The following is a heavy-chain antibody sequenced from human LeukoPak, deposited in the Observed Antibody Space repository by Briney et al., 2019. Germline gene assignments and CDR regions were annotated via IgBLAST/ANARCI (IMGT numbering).Heavy chain of an antibody. J-gene: IGHJ4*02. D-gene: IGHD4-17*01. V-gene: IGHV4-34*01. CDR3: ARDETTPLPGAY. CDR2: INHSGST. Sequence: PSETLSLTCAVYGGSFSGYYWNWIRQSPGKGLEWIGEINHSGSTHYNPSLKSRVTMSVDTSKNQFSMKLSSVTAADTAVYYCARDETTPLPGAYWGQGTLVTVSS. CDR1: GGSFSGYY.